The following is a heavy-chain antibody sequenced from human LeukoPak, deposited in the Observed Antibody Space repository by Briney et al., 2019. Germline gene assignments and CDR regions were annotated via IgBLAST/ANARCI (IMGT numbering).Heavy chain of an antibody. CDR1: GGSISSYY. J-gene: IGHJ3*02. CDR2: IYYSGST. Sequence: SETLSLTCTVSGGSISSYYWSWLRQPPGKGLEWIGYIYYSGSTNYNPSLKSRVTISVDTSKNQFSLKLSSVTAADTAVYYCAREGGLGTVDIWGQGTMVTVSS. D-gene: IGHD3-16*01. CDR3: AREGGLGTVDI. V-gene: IGHV4-59*01.